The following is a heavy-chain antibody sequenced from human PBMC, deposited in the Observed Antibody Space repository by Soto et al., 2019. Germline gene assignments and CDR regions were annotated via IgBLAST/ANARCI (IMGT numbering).Heavy chain of an antibody. J-gene: IGHJ4*02. CDR2: INPNSGGT. V-gene: IGHV1-2*04. CDR3: ARDIEYSSSSYLGY. Sequence: ASVKVSCKASGYTFTGYYMHWVRQAPGQGLEWMGWINPNSGGTNYAQKFQGWVTMTRDTSISTAYMELSRLRSDDTAVYYCARDIEYSSSSYLGYWGQGTLVTVSS. CDR1: GYTFTGYY. D-gene: IGHD6-6*01.